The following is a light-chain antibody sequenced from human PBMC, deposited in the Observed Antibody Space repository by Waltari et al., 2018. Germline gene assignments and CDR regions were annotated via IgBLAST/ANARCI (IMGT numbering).Light chain of an antibody. V-gene: IGLV2-11*01. CDR2: DVY. J-gene: IGLJ1*01. Sequence: QSALTQPRSVSGSPGQSVTISCTGTNSDVGGYKYVSWYQQHPDKAPRLIVYDVYPPPAGVPNRFSGSRAANTASLTISGRQSEDEADYYCCSYAGSFTWVFGTGTKVTVL. CDR3: CSYAGSFTWV. CDR1: NSDVGGYKY.